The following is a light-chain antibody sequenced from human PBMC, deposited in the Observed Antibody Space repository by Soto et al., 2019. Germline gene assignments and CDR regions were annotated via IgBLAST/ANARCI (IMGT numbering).Light chain of an antibody. CDR1: QSVSSSY. CDR3: QQRSDWPPIT. J-gene: IGKJ5*01. Sequence: EIVLTQSPGTLSLSPGERATLSCRASQSVSSSYLAWYQQKPGQAPRLLIYGASSRATGIPDRFSGSGSGTDFTLTISRLEPEDFAVYYCQQRSDWPPITFGHGTRLEIK. CDR2: GAS. V-gene: IGKV3D-20*02.